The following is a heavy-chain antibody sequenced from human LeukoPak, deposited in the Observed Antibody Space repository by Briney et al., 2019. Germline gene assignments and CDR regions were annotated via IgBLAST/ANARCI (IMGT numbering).Heavy chain of an antibody. CDR3: ARGRDGYNYHFDY. V-gene: IGHV3-30*01. CDR1: GFTFSSYA. J-gene: IGHJ4*02. D-gene: IGHD5-24*01. Sequence: PGGSLRLSCAASGFTFSSYAMHWVRQAPGKGLEWVAVISYDGSNKYYADSVKGRFTISRDNPKNTLYLQMNSLRAEDTAVYYCARGRDGYNYHFDYWGQGTLVTVSS. CDR2: ISYDGSNK.